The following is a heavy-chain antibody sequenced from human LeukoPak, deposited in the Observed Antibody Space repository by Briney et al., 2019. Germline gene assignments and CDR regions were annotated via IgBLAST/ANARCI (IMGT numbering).Heavy chain of an antibody. D-gene: IGHD3-10*01. V-gene: IGHV4-4*07. CDR3: ARGQGYYGSGSEFDY. CDR2: IYTSGST. Sequence: PSETLSLTCTVSGGSISSYYWSWIRQPAGKGLEWIGRIYTSGSTNYNPSLKSRVTMSVDTSKNQFSLKLGSVTAADTAVYYCARGQGYYGSGSEFDYWGQGTLVTVSS. CDR1: GGSISSYY. J-gene: IGHJ4*02.